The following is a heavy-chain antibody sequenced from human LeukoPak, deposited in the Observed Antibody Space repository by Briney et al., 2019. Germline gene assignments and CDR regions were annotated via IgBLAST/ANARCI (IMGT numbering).Heavy chain of an antibody. J-gene: IGHJ4*02. D-gene: IGHD6-13*01. Sequence: ASVKVSCKASGYTFTSYYMHWVRQAPGQGLEWMGIINPSGGSTSYAQKFQGRVTMTRDRSTSTVYMELSSLRSEDTAVYYCARDIVAKKTQQLVRGPFDYWGQGTLVTVSS. CDR3: ARDIVAKKTQQLVRGPFDY. CDR1: GYTFTSYY. V-gene: IGHV1-46*01. CDR2: INPSGGST.